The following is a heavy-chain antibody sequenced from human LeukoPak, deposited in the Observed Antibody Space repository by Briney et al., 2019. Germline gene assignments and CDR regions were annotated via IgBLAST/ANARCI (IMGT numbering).Heavy chain of an antibody. Sequence: SETLSLTCTVSGGSISSGSYYWSWIRQPAGKGLEWIGRIYTSGSTNYNPSLKSRVTISVDTSKNQFSLKLSSVTAADTAVYYCARDGCSAGSCYSWENWFDPWGQGTLVTVSS. V-gene: IGHV4-61*02. J-gene: IGHJ5*02. CDR2: IYTSGST. CDR3: ARDGCSAGSCYSWENWFDP. D-gene: IGHD2-15*01. CDR1: GGSISSGSYY.